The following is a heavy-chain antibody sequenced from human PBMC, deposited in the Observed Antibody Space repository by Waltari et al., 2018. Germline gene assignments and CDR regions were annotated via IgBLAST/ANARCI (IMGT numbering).Heavy chain of an antibody. V-gene: IGHV4-38-2*01. CDR2: IYHGGIT. CDR3: VRSGLGYCTSSTCYKNDD. Sequence: QVQLQESGPGLVRPSETLSLTCVVSGYLINSGYYWGWVRQTPGKGLQWIGSIYHGGITYYNPSLERRLTLSVDTSRNQFSLKLTSVTAADTAIYYCVRSGLGYCTSSTCYKNDDWGQGTLVTVSS. J-gene: IGHJ4*02. CDR1: GYLINSGYY. D-gene: IGHD2-2*02.